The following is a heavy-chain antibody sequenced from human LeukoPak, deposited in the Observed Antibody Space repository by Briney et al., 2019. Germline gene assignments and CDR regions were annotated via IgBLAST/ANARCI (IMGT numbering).Heavy chain of an antibody. Sequence: MASETLSLTCTVSGGSISSYYWSWIRQPPGKGLEWIGYINYSGSTNYNPSLKSRVTISVDTSKNQFSLKLSSVTAADTAVYYCARGHYEFGELANWFGPWGQGTLVTVSS. D-gene: IGHD3-10*01. V-gene: IGHV4-59*01. CDR1: GGSISSYY. J-gene: IGHJ5*02. CDR3: ARGHYEFGELANWFGP. CDR2: INYSGST.